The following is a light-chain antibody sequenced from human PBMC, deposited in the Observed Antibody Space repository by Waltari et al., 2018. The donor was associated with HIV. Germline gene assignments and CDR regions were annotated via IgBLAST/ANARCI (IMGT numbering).Light chain of an antibody. CDR2: EVS. CDR1: GGDVGGSNS. Sequence: QSALTQPPSASGSPGQSVNISCTGSGGDVGGSNSVSWYQQHPGKAPKLMIYEVSKRPAGVPSRFSGAQSGNTASLTVSGLQADDEADYYCCSDAGINRVFGGGTKLTVL. J-gene: IGLJ3*02. CDR3: CSDAGINRV. V-gene: IGLV2-8*01.